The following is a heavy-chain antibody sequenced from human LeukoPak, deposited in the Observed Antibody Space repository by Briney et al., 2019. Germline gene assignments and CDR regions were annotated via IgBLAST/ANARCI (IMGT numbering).Heavy chain of an antibody. CDR1: GYSFTSYW. J-gene: IGHJ4*02. CDR2: IYPGDSDT. V-gene: IGHV5-51*01. CDR3: ARHGVRDGYNKNFDY. D-gene: IGHD5-24*01. Sequence: EESLKISCKGSGYSFTSYWIGWVRQMPGKGLEWMGIIYPGDSDTRYSPSFQGQVTISADKSISTAYLQWSSLKASDTAMYYCARHGVRDGYNKNFDYWGQGTLVTVSS.